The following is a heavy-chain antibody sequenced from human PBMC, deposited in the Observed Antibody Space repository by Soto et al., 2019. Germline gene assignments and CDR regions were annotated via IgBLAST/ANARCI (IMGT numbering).Heavy chain of an antibody. D-gene: IGHD6-6*01. CDR3: ARGQSVGASSYYFDF. V-gene: IGHV4-30-4*01. Sequence: SETLSLTCTVSGGSISSGDYYWSWIRQPPEKGLEWIGYIYYSGSTYYNPSLKSRVTISVDTSNNQFSLKLSSVTAADTAVYYCARGQSVGASSYYFDFWGQGTLVTVSS. CDR2: IYYSGST. J-gene: IGHJ4*02. CDR1: GGSISSGDYY.